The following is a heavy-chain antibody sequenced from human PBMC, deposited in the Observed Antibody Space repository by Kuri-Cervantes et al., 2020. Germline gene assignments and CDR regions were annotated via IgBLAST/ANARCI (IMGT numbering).Heavy chain of an antibody. CDR3: ARDRRSRYYYYYYGMDV. CDR1: GFTFSSYA. J-gene: IGHJ6*02. CDR2: ISYDGSNK. Sequence: GGSLRLSCAASGFTFSSYAMHWVRQAPGKGLEWVAVISYDGSNKYYADSVKGRFTISRDNSKNTLYLQMNSLRAEDTAVYYCARDRRSRYYYYYYGMDVWVQGTTVTVSS. D-gene: IGHD5-24*01. V-gene: IGHV3-30-3*01.